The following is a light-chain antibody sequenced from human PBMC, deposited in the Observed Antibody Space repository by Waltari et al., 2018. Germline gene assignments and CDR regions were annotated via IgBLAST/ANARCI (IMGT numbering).Light chain of an antibody. CDR2: DVS. J-gene: IGLJ2*01. CDR1: SNDVGGYNS. CDR3: SSQSSNNVVL. Sequence: QSALTQPASVSGSPGQSVTIFCAGTSNDVGGYNSVSWYQEHPGQAPRVIIYDVSDRPSRVSDRFSGSKSCNTASLTISGVQAEDRADNYCSSQSSNNVVLFGGGTKLTVL. V-gene: IGLV2-14*01.